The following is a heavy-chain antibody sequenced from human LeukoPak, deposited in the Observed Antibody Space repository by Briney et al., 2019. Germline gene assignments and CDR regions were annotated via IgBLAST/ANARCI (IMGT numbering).Heavy chain of an antibody. J-gene: IGHJ4*02. CDR1: GLTFSSYS. CDR3: ASQIVVVPAANFRPVDY. CDR2: ISSSSSYI. V-gene: IGHV3-21*01. D-gene: IGHD2-2*01. Sequence: GGSLRLSCAASGLTFSSYSMNWVRQAPGKGLEWVSSISSSSSYIYYADSVKGRFTISRDNAKNSLYLQMNSLRAEDTAVYYCASQIVVVPAANFRPVDYWGQGTLVTVSS.